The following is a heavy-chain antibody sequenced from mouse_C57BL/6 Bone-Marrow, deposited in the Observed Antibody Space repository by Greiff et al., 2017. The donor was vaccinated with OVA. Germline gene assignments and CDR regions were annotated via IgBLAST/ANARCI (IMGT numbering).Heavy chain of an antibody. V-gene: IGHV14-2*01. Sequence: EVKLQESGAELVKPGASVKLSCTASGFNIKDYYMPWVKQRTEQGLEWIGRLDPEDGETKYAPKFPGKATITADTSSNTAYLQLSSLTSEDTAVYYCARDYGLGFDYWGQGTTLTVSS. J-gene: IGHJ2*01. D-gene: IGHD1-1*01. CDR2: LDPEDGET. CDR3: ARDYGLGFDY. CDR1: GFNIKDYY.